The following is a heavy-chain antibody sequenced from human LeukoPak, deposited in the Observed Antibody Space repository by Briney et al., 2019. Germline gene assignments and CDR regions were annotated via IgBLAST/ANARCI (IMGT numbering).Heavy chain of an antibody. Sequence: PGGSLRLSCAASGFTFSSYAMTWVRQAPGKGLEWVSGINDSGGSTYYADSVKGRFTISRDNSKNTLYMQMNSLRAEDTAVYYCAKDLGYNWNYFDYWGQGTLVTVS. CDR1: GFTFSSYA. CDR2: INDSGGST. J-gene: IGHJ4*02. D-gene: IGHD1-20*01. V-gene: IGHV3-23*01. CDR3: AKDLGYNWNYFDY.